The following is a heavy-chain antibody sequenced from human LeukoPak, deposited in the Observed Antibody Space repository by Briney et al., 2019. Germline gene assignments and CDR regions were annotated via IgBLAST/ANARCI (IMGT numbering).Heavy chain of an antibody. CDR3: ARDVYRSFDY. CDR1: GFTFSSSW. J-gene: IGHJ4*02. CDR2: IKYGGSEE. Sequence: GGSLRLSCVASGFTFSSSWMNWVRQAPGKGLDWVANIKYGGSEEYYVDSVKGRFTISRDNAQNSLYLQMNNLRAEDTAVYYCARDVYRSFDYWGQGTLVTVSS. D-gene: IGHD5/OR15-5a*01. V-gene: IGHV3-7*01.